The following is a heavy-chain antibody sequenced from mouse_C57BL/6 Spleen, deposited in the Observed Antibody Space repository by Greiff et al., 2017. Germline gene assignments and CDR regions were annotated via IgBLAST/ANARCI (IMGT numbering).Heavy chain of an antibody. CDR3: AVYYYGSSSFGY. Sequence: QVQLQQPGAELVLPGASVKLSCKASGYTFTSYWMHWVKQRPGQGLEWIGEIDPSDSYTNYNQKFKGKSTLTVDKSSSTAYMQLSSLTSEDSAVYYCAVYYYGSSSFGYWGQGTTLTVSS. CDR1: GYTFTSYW. J-gene: IGHJ2*01. CDR2: IDPSDSYT. D-gene: IGHD1-1*01. V-gene: IGHV1-69*01.